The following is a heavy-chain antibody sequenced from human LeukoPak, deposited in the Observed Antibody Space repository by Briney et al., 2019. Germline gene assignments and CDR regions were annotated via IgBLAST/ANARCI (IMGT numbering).Heavy chain of an antibody. CDR2: INAGGGSS. J-gene: IGHJ4*02. V-gene: IGHV3-23*01. Sequence: GSLRLSCAASGFTFSTYAMRWVRQAPGMGLEWVSAINAGGGSSYYADSVKGRFTISRDNSKNTLYLQMNSLRAEDTAIYYCAKSRTGWYLFDCWGQGTLVTVSS. CDR3: AKSRTGWYLFDC. D-gene: IGHD6-19*01. CDR1: GFTFSTYA.